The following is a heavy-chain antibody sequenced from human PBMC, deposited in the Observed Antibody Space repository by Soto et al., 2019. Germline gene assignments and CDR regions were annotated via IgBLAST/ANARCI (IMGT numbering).Heavy chain of an antibody. CDR2: ISAYNGNT. CDR3: ARVSRQYDDYYYYLDV. CDR1: GYTFTSYA. D-gene: IGHD1-1*01. V-gene: IGHV1-18*01. Sequence: APVKVSCKASGYTFTSYAMHWARQAPGQGLEWMGWISAYNGNTNYAQKLQGRVTMNTDTSTSTAYMELRSLRSDDTAVYYCARVSRQYDDYYYYLDVWGKGTTVTVSS. J-gene: IGHJ6*03.